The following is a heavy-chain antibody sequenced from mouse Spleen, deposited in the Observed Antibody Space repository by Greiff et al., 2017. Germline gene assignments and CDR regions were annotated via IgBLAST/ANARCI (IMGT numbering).Heavy chain of an antibody. CDR1: GYSFTGYF. V-gene: IGHV1-20*02. Sequence: VQLQQSGPELVKPGASVKISCKASGYSFTGYFMNWVMQSHGKSLEWIGRINPYNGDTFYNQKFKGKATLTVDKSSSTAHMELRSLASEDSAVYYCARFITTATDAMDYWGQGTSVTVSS. CDR2: INPYNGDT. J-gene: IGHJ4*01. CDR3: ARFITTATDAMDY. D-gene: IGHD1-2*01.